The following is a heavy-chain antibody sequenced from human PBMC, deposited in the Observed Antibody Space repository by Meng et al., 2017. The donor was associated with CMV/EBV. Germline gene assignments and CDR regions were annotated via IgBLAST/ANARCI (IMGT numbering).Heavy chain of an antibody. J-gene: IGHJ4*02. CDR1: GFTFSSYS. Sequence: GESLKISCAASGFTFSSYSMNLVRQAPGKGLEWVSSISSSSSYIYYADSVKGRFTISRDNAKNSLYLQMNSLRAEDTAVYYCARDLPHCSSTSCQYYFDYWGQGTLVTVSS. V-gene: IGHV3-21*01. D-gene: IGHD2-2*01. CDR3: ARDLPHCSSTSCQYYFDY. CDR2: ISSSSSYI.